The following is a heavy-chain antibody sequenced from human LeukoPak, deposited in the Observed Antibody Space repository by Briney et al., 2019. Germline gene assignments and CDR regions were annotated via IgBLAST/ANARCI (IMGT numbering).Heavy chain of an antibody. V-gene: IGHV3-53*01. J-gene: IGHJ5*02. CDR2: MYTGGTT. Sequence: PGGSLRLSCAASGFSVSGTHMSWVRQAPGEGLAWVAAMYTGGTTYYPDAVTGRFTVSRDTSRNILFLHMDSLRAEDTAVYYCAKDEVTSGGGLASWGQGTLVIVSS. CDR3: AKDEVTSGGGLAS. CDR1: GFSVSGTH. D-gene: IGHD2-21*02.